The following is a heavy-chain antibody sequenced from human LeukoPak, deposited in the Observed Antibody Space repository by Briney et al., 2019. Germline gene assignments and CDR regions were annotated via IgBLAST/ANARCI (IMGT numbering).Heavy chain of an antibody. Sequence: ASVKVSCKASGCTFTGYYMHWVRQAPGQGLEWMGWINPNSGGTNYAQKFQGRVTVTRDTSISTAYMELSRLRSDDTAVYYCARDGVDIVATTHDYWGQGTLVTVSS. CDR1: GCTFTGYY. J-gene: IGHJ4*02. V-gene: IGHV1-2*02. CDR3: ARDGVDIVATTHDY. CDR2: INPNSGGT. D-gene: IGHD5-12*01.